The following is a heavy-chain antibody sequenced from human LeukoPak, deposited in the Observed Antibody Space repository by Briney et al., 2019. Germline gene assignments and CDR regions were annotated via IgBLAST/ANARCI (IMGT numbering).Heavy chain of an antibody. D-gene: IGHD1-26*01. CDR3: ARAVGSSESNWFDP. J-gene: IGHJ5*02. Sequence: SETLSLTCTVSGGSISSGSYYWSWIRQPAGKGLEWIGRIYTSGSTNYNPSLKSRVTISVDRSKNQFSLTLRSVTAADTAVYYCARAVGSSESNWFDPWGQGTLATVSS. V-gene: IGHV4-61*02. CDR2: IYTSGST. CDR1: GGSISSGSYY.